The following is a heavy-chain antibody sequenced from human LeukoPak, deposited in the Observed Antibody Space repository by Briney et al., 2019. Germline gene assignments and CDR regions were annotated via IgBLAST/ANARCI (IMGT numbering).Heavy chain of an antibody. V-gene: IGHV1-18*01. Sequence: ASVKVSCKASGYTFTSYGISWVRQAPGQGLEWMGWISAYNGNTNYAQKFQGRVTITADKSTSTAYMELSSLRSEDTAVYYCARDPEGDVDMGDYYYMDVWGKGTTVTVSS. CDR2: ISAYNGNT. J-gene: IGHJ6*03. CDR1: GYTFTSYG. D-gene: IGHD5-12*01. CDR3: ARDPEGDVDMGDYYYMDV.